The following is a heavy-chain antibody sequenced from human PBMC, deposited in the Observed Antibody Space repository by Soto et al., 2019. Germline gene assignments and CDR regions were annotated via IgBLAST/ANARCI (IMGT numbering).Heavy chain of an antibody. CDR2: INHSGST. Sequence: TLCLKCAVHGRSFPWYFWWGIDYTPGKGLEWIGEINHSGSTNYNPSLKSRVTISVDTSKNQFSLKLSSVTAADTAVYYCARGKPVLLWFGESAGVDVWGQGT. J-gene: IGHJ6*02. CDR3: ARGKPVLLWFGESAGVDV. D-gene: IGHD3-10*01. V-gene: IGHV4-34*01. CDR1: GRSFPWYF.